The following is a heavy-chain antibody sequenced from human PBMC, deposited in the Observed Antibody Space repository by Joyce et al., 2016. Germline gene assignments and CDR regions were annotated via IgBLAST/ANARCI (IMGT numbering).Heavy chain of an antibody. CDR1: GDSIHSGSFN. CDR2: IYANGST. Sequence: QVQLQESGPGLVKPSQTLSLTCTVSGDSIHSGSFNWSWVRQPAGQGLEWIGLIYANGSTNFNPSLKGRVSTSIDTSKNHFSLKLTSVTAADTAVYYCARGSRWFDPWGQGTLVTVSS. V-gene: IGHV4-61*02. J-gene: IGHJ5*02. CDR3: ARGSRWFDP. D-gene: IGHD3-10*01.